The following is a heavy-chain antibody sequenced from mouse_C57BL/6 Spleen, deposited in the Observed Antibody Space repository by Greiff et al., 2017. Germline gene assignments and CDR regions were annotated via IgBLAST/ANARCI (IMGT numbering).Heavy chain of an antibody. J-gene: IGHJ4*01. CDR1: GYTFTSYW. CDR2: IDPSDSYT. Sequence: VQLQQSGAELVMPGASVKLSCKASGYTFTSYWMHWVKQRPGQGLEWIGEIDPSDSYTNYNQKFKGKSTLTVDKSSSTAYMQLSSLTSEDSAVYYCARDTTVVKAMDYWGQGTSVTVSS. D-gene: IGHD1-1*01. CDR3: ARDTTVVKAMDY. V-gene: IGHV1-69*01.